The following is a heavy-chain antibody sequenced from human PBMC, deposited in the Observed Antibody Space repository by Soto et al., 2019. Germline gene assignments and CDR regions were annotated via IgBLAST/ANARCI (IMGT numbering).Heavy chain of an antibody. CDR3: ARFGVVGAGTRVYLYNAMDV. CDR2: MDPNSGNT. D-gene: IGHD1-26*01. V-gene: IGHV1-8*01. CDR1: GYTFTSYD. Sequence: ASVKVSCKASGYTFTSYDINWVRQATGQGLEWMGWMDPNSGNTGYAQKFQGRVTMTRNTSISTAYMELSSLRSEDTAVYYCARFGVVGAGTRVYLYNAMDVWGQGTTVTVSS. J-gene: IGHJ6*02.